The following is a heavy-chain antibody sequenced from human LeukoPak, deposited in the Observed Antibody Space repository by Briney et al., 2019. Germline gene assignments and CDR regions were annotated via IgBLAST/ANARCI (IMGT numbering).Heavy chain of an antibody. D-gene: IGHD3-10*01. CDR1: GFTFSSKA. CDR2: IMGGGGST. V-gene: IGHV3-23*01. CDR3: AKDGSGLAFRLRPSELNY. Sequence: GGSLRLSCAASGFTFSSKAISGARQPQGKGLEWVSPIMGGGGSTYYADSVKGRFTISRDNSKNTLYLQMNSLRAEDTAVYYCAKDGSGLAFRLRPSELNYWGQGTLVTVSS. J-gene: IGHJ4*02.